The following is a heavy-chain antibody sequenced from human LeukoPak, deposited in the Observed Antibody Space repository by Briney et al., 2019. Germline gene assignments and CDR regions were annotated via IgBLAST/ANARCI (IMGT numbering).Heavy chain of an antibody. J-gene: IGHJ4*02. CDR2: INHSGST. CDR1: GGSFSGYY. V-gene: IGHV4-34*01. Sequence: SETLSLTCAVYGGSFSGYYWSWIRQPPGKGLEWIGEINHSGSTNYNPSLKSRVTISVDTSKNQFSLKLTSVTAADTAVYYCAREGGFYRPLDYSGQGTLVTVSS. CDR3: AREGGFYRPLDY. D-gene: IGHD3-3*01.